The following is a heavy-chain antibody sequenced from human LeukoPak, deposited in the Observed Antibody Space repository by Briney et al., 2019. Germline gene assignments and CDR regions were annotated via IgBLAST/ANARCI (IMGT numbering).Heavy chain of an antibody. CDR1: GGSISSYY. J-gene: IGHJ3*02. V-gene: IGHV4-59*12. CDR3: ARRRLRGGDT. Sequence: PSETLSFTCTVSGGSISSYYWSWIRQPPGKGLEWIGSIYHSGSTNYNTSLKSRVTISVDTSKNQFSLKLSSVTAADTAVYYCARRRLRGGDTWGQGTMVTGSS. CDR2: IYHSGST. D-gene: IGHD4-17*01.